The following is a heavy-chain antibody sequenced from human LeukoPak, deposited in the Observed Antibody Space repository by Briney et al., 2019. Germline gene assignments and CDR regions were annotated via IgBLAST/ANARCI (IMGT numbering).Heavy chain of an antibody. CDR2: IYYSGST. CDR1: GGSISSYY. CDR3: ARDRHPVSYCSGGSCYSWFDP. V-gene: IGHV4-59*12. Sequence: PSETLSLTCTVSGGSISSYYWSWIRQPPGKGLEWIGYIYYSGSTNYNPSLKSRVTISVDTSKNQFSLKLSSVPAADTAVYYCARDRHPVSYCSGGSCYSWFDPWGQGTLVTVSS. J-gene: IGHJ5*02. D-gene: IGHD2-15*01.